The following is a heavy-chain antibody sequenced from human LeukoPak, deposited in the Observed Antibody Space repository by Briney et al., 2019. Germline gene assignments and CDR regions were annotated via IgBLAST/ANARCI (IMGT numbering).Heavy chain of an antibody. CDR2: ISNSGGDT. Sequence: GGSLRLSCVASRFTFSLYWMTWVRQAPGKGLEWVAAISNSGGDTFYSDSGKGRFTIARDNSKNTLYLQMNSLRVDDTAVYYCAQQLGYCSGGTCYFTYWGQGTLVTVSS. V-gene: IGHV3-23*01. J-gene: IGHJ1*01. CDR1: RFTFSLYW. D-gene: IGHD2-15*01. CDR3: AQQLGYCSGGTCYFTY.